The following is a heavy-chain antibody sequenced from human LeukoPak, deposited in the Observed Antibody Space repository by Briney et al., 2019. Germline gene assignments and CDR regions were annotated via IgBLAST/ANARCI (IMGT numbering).Heavy chain of an antibody. Sequence: SVKVSCKASGDTFSSYAISWVRQAPGQWLEWMGGIIPIFGTANYAQKFQGRVTITTDESTSTAYMELSSLRSEDTAVYYCARDRGSGAVAGFDYWGQGTLVTVSS. CDR3: ARDRGSGAVAGFDY. D-gene: IGHD6-19*01. J-gene: IGHJ4*02. CDR2: IIPIFGTA. CDR1: GDTFSSYA. V-gene: IGHV1-69*05.